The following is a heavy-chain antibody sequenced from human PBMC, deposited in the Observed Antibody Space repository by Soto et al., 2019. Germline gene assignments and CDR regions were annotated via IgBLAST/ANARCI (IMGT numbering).Heavy chain of an antibody. CDR3: AXLPLAYGGNYYYYGMDV. CDR2: INPNSGGT. D-gene: IGHD4-17*01. V-gene: IGHV1-2*02. J-gene: IGHJ6*02. CDR1: GYTFTGYY. Sequence: ASVKVSCKASGYTFTGYYMHWVRQAPGQGLEWMGWINPNSGGTNYAQKFQGRVTMTRDTSISTAYMELSRLRSDDTAVYYCAXLPLAYGGNYYYYGMDVWGQGTTVTVSS.